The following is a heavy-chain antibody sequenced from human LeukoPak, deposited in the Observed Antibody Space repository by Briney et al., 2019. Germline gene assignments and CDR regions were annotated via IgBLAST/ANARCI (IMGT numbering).Heavy chain of an antibody. Sequence: SETLSLTCTVSGGSISSYYWSWNRQPPGKGLEWIGYIYYSGSTNYNPSLKSRVTISVDTSKNQFSLKLSSVTAADTAVYYCARGSYCSGGSCYPDAFDIWGQGTMVTVSS. CDR3: ARGSYCSGGSCYPDAFDI. J-gene: IGHJ3*02. V-gene: IGHV4-59*01. CDR1: GGSISSYY. D-gene: IGHD2-15*01. CDR2: IYYSGST.